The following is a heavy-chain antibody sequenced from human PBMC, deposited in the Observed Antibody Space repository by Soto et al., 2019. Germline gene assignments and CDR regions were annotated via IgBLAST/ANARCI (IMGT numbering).Heavy chain of an antibody. J-gene: IGHJ4*02. CDR1: GFTFNDFG. D-gene: IGHD3-16*01. CDR2: ISDTGGRT. Sequence: EVQLLESGGGLVQPEGSLTLSCAASGFTFNDFGMSWVRQGPGKGLEWVSSISDTGGRTFYADSVKGRFAISRDNSQNTLYLQIDRLRVEDTATYSCVKARARHYYGPEHWGQGALVTVSS. CDR3: VKARARHYYGPEH. V-gene: IGHV3-23*01.